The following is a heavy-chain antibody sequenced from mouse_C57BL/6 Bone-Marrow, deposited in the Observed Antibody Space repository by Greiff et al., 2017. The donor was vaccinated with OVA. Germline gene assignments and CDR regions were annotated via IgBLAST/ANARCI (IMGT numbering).Heavy chain of an antibody. V-gene: IGHV5-12*01. Sequence: EVQLVESGGGLVQPGGSLKLSCAASGFTFSDYYMYWVRQTPEKRLEWVAYISNGGGSTYYPDTVKGRFTISRDNAKNTLYLQMSRLKSEDTAMYYCARRGYYGSSYGWYFDVWGTGTTVTVSS. D-gene: IGHD1-1*01. J-gene: IGHJ1*03. CDR1: GFTFSDYY. CDR2: ISNGGGST. CDR3: ARRGYYGSSYGWYFDV.